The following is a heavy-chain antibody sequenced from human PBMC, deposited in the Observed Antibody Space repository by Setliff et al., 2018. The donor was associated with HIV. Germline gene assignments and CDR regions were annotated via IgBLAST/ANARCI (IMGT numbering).Heavy chain of an antibody. J-gene: IGHJ4*02. V-gene: IGHV3-30*02. Sequence: PVGSLRLSCAASGFTFSSYGMHWVRQAPGKGLEWVAFIRYDGTYKYYADSLKGRFTISRDNSKNTLFLQMNSLRTEDTAVYYCAKNFYSSPWSPLDYWGQGTLVTVSS. D-gene: IGHD6-19*01. CDR2: IRYDGTYK. CDR3: AKNFYSSPWSPLDY. CDR1: GFTFSSYG.